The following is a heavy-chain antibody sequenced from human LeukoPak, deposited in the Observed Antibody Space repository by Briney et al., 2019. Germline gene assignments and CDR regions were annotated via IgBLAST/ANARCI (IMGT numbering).Heavy chain of an antibody. J-gene: IGHJ6*02. V-gene: IGHV3-7*03. D-gene: IGHD3-16*01. CDR2: INHNGNVN. CDR3: ARGGGLDV. Sequence: QPGGSLRLSCAASGFTFSDYYMNWARQAPGKGLEWVASINHNGNVNYYVDSVKGRFTISRDNAKNSLYLQMSNLRAEDTAVYFCARGGGLDVWGQGATVTVSS. CDR1: GFTFSDYY.